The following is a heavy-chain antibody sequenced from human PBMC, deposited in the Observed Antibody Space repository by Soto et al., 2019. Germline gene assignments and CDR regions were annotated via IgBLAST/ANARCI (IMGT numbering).Heavy chain of an antibody. CDR1: GYTFTTSA. CDR2: ISPYNGNT. CDR3: ARDPQFSGSLSGGGDAFDI. V-gene: IGHV1-18*01. D-gene: IGHD1-26*01. J-gene: IGHJ3*02. Sequence: ASVKVSCKASGYTFTTSAISWVRQAPGQGLEWMGWISPYNGNTFFAQKFQGRVTMATDTSTNTAYMKLQSLMSDDTAVYYCARDPQFSGSLSGGGDAFDIWGQGTMVTVSS.